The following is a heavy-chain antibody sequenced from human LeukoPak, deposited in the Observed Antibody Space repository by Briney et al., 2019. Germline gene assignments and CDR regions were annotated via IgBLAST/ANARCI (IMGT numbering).Heavy chain of an antibody. J-gene: IGHJ5*02. V-gene: IGHV1-18*01. Sequence: ASVKVSFKASGYTFTSYGISWVRQAPGQGLEWMGWISAYNGNTNYAQKLQGRVTMTTDTSTSTAYMELRSLRSDDTAAYYCASMVRGVPTSWFDPWGQGTLVTVSS. CDR1: GYTFTSYG. CDR2: ISAYNGNT. CDR3: ASMVRGVPTSWFDP. D-gene: IGHD3-10*01.